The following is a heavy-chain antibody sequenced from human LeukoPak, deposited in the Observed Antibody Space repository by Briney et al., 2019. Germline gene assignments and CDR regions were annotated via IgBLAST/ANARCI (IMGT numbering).Heavy chain of an antibody. J-gene: IGHJ4*02. D-gene: IGHD4-17*01. CDR1: GDSVSSNSAA. Sequence: SQTLSLTCAISGDSVSSNSAAWNWIRQSPSRGLEWLVRTYYRSKCYNYYAVSVKSRITINPDTSKNQFSLQLNSVTPEDTAVYYCARAIYGDYLNEPFDYWGQGTLVTVSS. CDR3: ARAIYGDYLNEPFDY. V-gene: IGHV6-1*01. CDR2: TYYRSKCYN.